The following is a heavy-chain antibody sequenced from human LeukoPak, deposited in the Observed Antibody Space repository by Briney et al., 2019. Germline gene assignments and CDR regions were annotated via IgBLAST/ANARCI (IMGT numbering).Heavy chain of an antibody. Sequence: GGSLRLSCTASGFTFGDYAMSWVRQAPGKGLEWVGFIRSKAYGGTTEYAASVKGRFTISRDDSKSIAYLQMNSLKTEDTAVYYCTRHYDILTGHLTYFDYWGQGTLVTVSS. CDR3: TRHYDILTGHLTYFDY. J-gene: IGHJ4*02. V-gene: IGHV3-49*04. D-gene: IGHD3-9*01. CDR1: GFTFGDYA. CDR2: IRSKAYGGTT.